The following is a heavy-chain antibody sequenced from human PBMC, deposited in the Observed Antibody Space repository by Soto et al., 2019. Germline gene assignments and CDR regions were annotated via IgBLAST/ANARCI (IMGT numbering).Heavy chain of an antibody. Sequence: GASVKVSCKASGGTFSSYAISWVRQAPGQGLEWMGGIIPIFGTANYAQKFQGRVTITADESTSTAYMELSNLRSEDTAVYYCARGPRRSITMIVVPPGWFDPWGQGTLVTVSS. D-gene: IGHD3-22*01. CDR1: GGTFSSYA. CDR2: IIPIFGTA. CDR3: ARGPRRSITMIVVPPGWFDP. V-gene: IGHV1-69*13. J-gene: IGHJ5*02.